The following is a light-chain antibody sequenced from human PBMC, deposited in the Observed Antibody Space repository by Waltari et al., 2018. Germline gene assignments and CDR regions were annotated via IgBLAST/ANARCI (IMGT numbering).Light chain of an antibody. CDR1: QGISTY. V-gene: IGKV1-39*01. J-gene: IGKJ4*01. CDR3: QQSYSTPLT. Sequence: DIQMTQSPSSLSASVGDRVTIPCRASQGISTYLNLYQQKPGQAPNFLIYAASSLQSGVPSRFSGSGSGTDFTLTISSLQPEDFATYYCQQSYSTPLTFGGGTKVEIK. CDR2: AAS.